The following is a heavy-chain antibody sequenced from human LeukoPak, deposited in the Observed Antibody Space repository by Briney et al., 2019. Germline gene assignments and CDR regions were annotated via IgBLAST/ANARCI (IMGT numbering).Heavy chain of an antibody. Sequence: ASVKVSCKASGGTFSSYAISWVRQAPGQGLEWMGGIIPIFGTANYAQEFQGRVTITADKSTSTAYMELSSLRSEDTAVYYCARGDHYYYYMDVWGKGTTVTVSS. J-gene: IGHJ6*03. V-gene: IGHV1-69*06. CDR2: IIPIFGTA. D-gene: IGHD2-21*02. CDR1: GGTFSSYA. CDR3: ARGDHYYYYMDV.